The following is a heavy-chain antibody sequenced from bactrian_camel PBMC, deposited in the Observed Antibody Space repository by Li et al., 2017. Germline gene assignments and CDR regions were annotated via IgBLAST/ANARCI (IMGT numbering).Heavy chain of an antibody. CDR1: GDFYKSSWA. Sequence: VQLVESGGGSVQAGGSLRLSCAASGDFYKSSWAMGWFRQAPEKEREGVAGICGDGTTTYADSVKGRFTISKDNAKNILYLQMNNLKPEDTAMYYCVADGPCRAYAGSWRLSQDYKYWTLGTQVTVS. D-gene: IGHD1*01. CDR2: ICGDGTT. J-gene: IGHJ4*01. CDR3: VADGPCRAYAGSWRLSQDYKY. V-gene: IGHV3S53*01.